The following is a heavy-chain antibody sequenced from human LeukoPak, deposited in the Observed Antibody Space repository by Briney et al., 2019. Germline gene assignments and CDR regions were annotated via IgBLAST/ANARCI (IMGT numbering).Heavy chain of an antibody. J-gene: IGHJ4*02. Sequence: GGSLRLSCAASGFTFSGSAMHWVRQASGKGLEWVGRIRSKANSYATAYAASVKGRFTISRDNSKGTVYLQMNSLRPEDTAVYYCAKDDAWLQYGNWGRGTLVTVSS. CDR2: IRSKANSYAT. CDR1: GFTFSGSA. V-gene: IGHV3-73*01. D-gene: IGHD5-24*01. CDR3: AKDDAWLQYGN.